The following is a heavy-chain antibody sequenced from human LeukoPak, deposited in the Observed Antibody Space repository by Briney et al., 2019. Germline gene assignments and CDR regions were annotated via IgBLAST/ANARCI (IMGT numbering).Heavy chain of an antibody. CDR3: TRVGYIDEGIDY. Sequence: GGSLRLSCVASGFPFSSYWMTWVRQAPGKGLGWVANIKQDGSKKSYVDSVKGRFTISRDNAKNSLYLQMNSLRAEDTAIYYCTRVGYIDEGIDYWGQGTLVTGSS. D-gene: IGHD5-24*01. V-gene: IGHV3-7*04. J-gene: IGHJ4*02. CDR1: GFPFSSYW. CDR2: IKQDGSKK.